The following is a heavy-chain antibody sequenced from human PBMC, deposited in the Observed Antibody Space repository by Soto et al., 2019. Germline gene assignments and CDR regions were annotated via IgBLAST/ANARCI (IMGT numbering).Heavy chain of an antibody. CDR1: GGTFSSYA. V-gene: IGHV1-69*06. Sequence: QVQLVQSGAEVKKPGSSVKVSCKASGGTFSSYAISWVRQAPGQGLEWMGGIFPIFGTANYAQKFQGRVTITADKSTSTAYMELSSLRSEDTAVYYCARVGGTDIVVVPAEFDYWGQGTLVTVSS. CDR2: IFPIFGTA. D-gene: IGHD2-2*01. CDR3: ARVGGTDIVVVPAEFDY. J-gene: IGHJ4*02.